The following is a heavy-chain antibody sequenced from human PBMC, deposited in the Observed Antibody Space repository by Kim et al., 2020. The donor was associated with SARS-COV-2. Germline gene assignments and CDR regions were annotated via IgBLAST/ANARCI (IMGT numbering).Heavy chain of an antibody. V-gene: IGHV3-33*06. CDR3: AKTSGYYSPFDY. D-gene: IGHD3-22*01. CDR1: GFTFSSYG. J-gene: IGHJ4*02. Sequence: GGSLRLSCAASGFTFSSYGMHWVRQAPGKGLEWVAVIWYDGSNKYYADSVKGRFTISRDNSKNTLYLQMNSLRAEDTAVYYCAKTSGYYSPFDYWGQGTLVTVSS. CDR2: IWYDGSNK.